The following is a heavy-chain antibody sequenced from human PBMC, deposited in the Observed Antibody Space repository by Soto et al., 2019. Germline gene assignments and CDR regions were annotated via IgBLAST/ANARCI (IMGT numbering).Heavy chain of an antibody. CDR2: ISAYNGNT. V-gene: IGHV1-18*04. J-gene: IGHJ6*02. CDR1: GYTFTSYG. CDR3: ARENVSSWTTHYYYGMDV. Sequence: ASVKVSCKASGYTFTSYGISWVLQAPGQGLEWMGWISAYNGNTNYAQKLQGRVTMTTDTSTSTAYMELRSLRSDDTAVYYCARENVSSWTTHYYYGMDVWGQGTTVTVLL. D-gene: IGHD6-13*01.